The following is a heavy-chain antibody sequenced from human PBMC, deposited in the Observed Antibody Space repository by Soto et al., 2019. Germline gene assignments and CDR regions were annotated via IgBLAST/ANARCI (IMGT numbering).Heavy chain of an antibody. Sequence: HPGGSLRLSCAASGFTFSSYGMHWVRQAPGKGLEWVAVISYDGSNKYYADSVKGRFTISRDNSKNTLYLQMNSLRAEDTAVYYCAKDRQWLFDYWGQGTLVTVSS. D-gene: IGHD6-19*01. CDR1: GFTFSSYG. V-gene: IGHV3-30*18. CDR3: AKDRQWLFDY. CDR2: ISYDGSNK. J-gene: IGHJ4*02.